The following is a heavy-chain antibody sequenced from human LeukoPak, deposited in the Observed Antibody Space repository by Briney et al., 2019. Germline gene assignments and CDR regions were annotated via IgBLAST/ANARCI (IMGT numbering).Heavy chain of an antibody. CDR1: GFTVSSTY. J-gene: IGHJ6*03. CDR3: ARAGQGSSGYGYYYYYYMDV. V-gene: IGHV3-53*01. D-gene: IGHD3-22*01. CDR2: IYTGGTT. Sequence: GGSLRLSCAASGFTVSSTYMTWVRQAPGKGLEWVPVIYTGGTTYYADSVKGRFTISRDNSKNTLYLQMNSLRAEDTAVYYCARAGQGSSGYGYYYYYYMDVWGKGTTVTISS.